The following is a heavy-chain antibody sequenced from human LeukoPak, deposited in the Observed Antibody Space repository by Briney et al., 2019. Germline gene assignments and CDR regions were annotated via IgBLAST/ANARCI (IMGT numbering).Heavy chain of an antibody. CDR2: IKGKSDGGTI. CDR3: VTGPS. V-gene: IGHV3-15*07. J-gene: IGHJ4*02. Sequence: GSLRLSCAASEFTFSSYSMNWVRQAPGKGLEWVGRIKGKSDGGTIDVAAPVKGRFFMSRDDSKSTLYLQMNSLKTEDTAIYYCVTGPSWGQGTLVTVSS. CDR1: EFTFSSYS.